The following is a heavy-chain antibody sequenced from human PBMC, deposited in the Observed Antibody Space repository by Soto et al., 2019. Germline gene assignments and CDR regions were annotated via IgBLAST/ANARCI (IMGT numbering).Heavy chain of an antibody. CDR1: GDSISAYS. D-gene: IGHD2-15*01. Sequence: SETLSLTCTVSGDSISAYSWSWVRQPPGKGLEWIGKIHYNGSTKYNPSLKSRVTISVDTSKNQFSLKLSSVTAADTAVYYCARHTPAISISDHWGQGTLVTVSS. V-gene: IGHV4-59*08. CDR3: ARHTPAISISDH. CDR2: IHYNGST. J-gene: IGHJ4*02.